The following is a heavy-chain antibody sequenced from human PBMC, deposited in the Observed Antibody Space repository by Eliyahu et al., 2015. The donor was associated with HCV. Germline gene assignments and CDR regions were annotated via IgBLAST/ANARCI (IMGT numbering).Heavy chain of an antibody. CDR3: AKLTYDSSGYYHDAFDY. CDR2: IYYSGGS. V-gene: IGHV4-39*01. J-gene: IGHJ4*02. D-gene: IGHD3-22*01. Sequence: QLQLQESGPGLVKPSETLSLTCTVSGGSISSSSYYWGWIRQPPGKGLEWIGSIYYSGGSSYNPSLKSRVTISVDTSKNQFSLKLSSVTAADTAVYYCAKLTYDSSGYYHDAFDYWGQGTLVTVSS. CDR1: GGSISSSSYY.